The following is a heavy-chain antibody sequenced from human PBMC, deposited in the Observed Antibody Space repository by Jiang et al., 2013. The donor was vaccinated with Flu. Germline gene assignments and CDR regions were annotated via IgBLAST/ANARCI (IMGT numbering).Heavy chain of an antibody. Sequence: SGSGLVKPSETLSLTCTVSGGSISSYYWSWIRQPPGKGLEWIGYISYSGNTNYNPSLKSRVTISVDTSKNQFSLKLSSVTAADTAVYYCARDLYSSDWYYYGMDV. CDR2: ISYSGNT. CDR1: GGSISSYY. J-gene: IGHJ6*01. D-gene: IGHD6-19*01. CDR3: ARDLYSSDWYYYGMDV. V-gene: IGHV4-59*01.